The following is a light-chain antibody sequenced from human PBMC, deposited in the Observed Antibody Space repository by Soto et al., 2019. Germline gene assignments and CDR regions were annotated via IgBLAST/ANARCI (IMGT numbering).Light chain of an antibody. J-gene: IGLJ1*01. V-gene: IGLV2-23*01. CDR1: SSDVGSSNL. CDR3: CSFARSSTFYV. Sequence: QSALTQPASVSGSPGQSITISCSGTSSDVGSSNLVSWYQQHPGKAPKLIIFEGDRRPSGVSGRFSGSKSGNTASPTISGLQAEDEADYYCCSFARSSTFYVFGTGTKVTVL. CDR2: EGD.